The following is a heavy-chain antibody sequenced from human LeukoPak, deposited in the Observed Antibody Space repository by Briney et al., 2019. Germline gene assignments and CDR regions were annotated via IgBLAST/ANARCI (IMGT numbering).Heavy chain of an antibody. D-gene: IGHD2-21*01. CDR3: VRGDWYFES. J-gene: IGHJ4*02. V-gene: IGHV3-21*01. CDR1: GFTFSRYS. Sequence: GGSLRLSCGASGFTFSRYSMNWVRQAPGKGLEWVSSISSGSSNIYYADSVKGRFTISRDNAKKSLYLLMNSLRPQDTAVYFCVRGDWYFESWGQGTLVTVSS. CDR2: ISSGSSNI.